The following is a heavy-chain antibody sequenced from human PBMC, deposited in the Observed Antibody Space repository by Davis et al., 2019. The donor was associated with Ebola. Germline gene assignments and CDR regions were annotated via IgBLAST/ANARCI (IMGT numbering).Heavy chain of an antibody. CDR1: GFTFSAYA. V-gene: IGHV3-23*01. CDR2: ISGGGTNT. CDR3: ASAHRVGDY. Sequence: PGGSLRLSCVASGFTFSAYAMSWVRQAPGKGLEWVAAISGGGTNTYYADSVKGRFTISRDNSKNTLYLQMNSLRAEDTAVYYCASAHRVGDYWGQGTLVTVSS. J-gene: IGHJ4*02. D-gene: IGHD1-26*01.